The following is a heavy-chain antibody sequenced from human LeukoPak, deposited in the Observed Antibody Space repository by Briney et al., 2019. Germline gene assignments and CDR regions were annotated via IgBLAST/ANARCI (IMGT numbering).Heavy chain of an antibody. CDR1: GFTFGDYA. Sequence: GGFLRLSCAASGFTFGDYAMSWVRQAPGKGLEWVGFIRSKAYGGTTEYAASVKGRFTISRDDSKSIAYLQMNSLKTEDTAVYYCTRWWAMVRGVIYYYYGMDVWGKGTTVTVSS. CDR2: IRSKAYGGTT. V-gene: IGHV3-49*04. J-gene: IGHJ6*04. CDR3: TRWWAMVRGVIYYYYGMDV. D-gene: IGHD3-10*01.